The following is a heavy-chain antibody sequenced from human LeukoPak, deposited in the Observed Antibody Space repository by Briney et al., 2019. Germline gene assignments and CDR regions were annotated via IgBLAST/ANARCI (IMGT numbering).Heavy chain of an antibody. V-gene: IGHV3-23*01. CDR2: ISGSGGNT. CDR1: GFSFSSYA. D-gene: IGHD3-22*01. CDR3: AKTYYYDSSGPHDY. Sequence: GGSLRPSCAASGFSFSSYAMSWVRQAPGKGLEWVSGISGSGGNTYYADSVKGRFTISRDNPKNTLYLQVNSLRAEDTAVYYCAKTYYYDSSGPHDYWGQGTLVTVSS. J-gene: IGHJ4*02.